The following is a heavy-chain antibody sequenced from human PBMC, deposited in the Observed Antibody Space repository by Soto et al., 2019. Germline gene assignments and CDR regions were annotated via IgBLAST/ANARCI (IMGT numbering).Heavy chain of an antibody. CDR3: ARDTIAAAGTTSLFDP. CDR2: IYYSGST. J-gene: IGHJ5*02. Sequence: PSETLSLTCTVSGGSISSGGYYWSWIRQHPGKGLEWIGYIYYSGSTYYNPSLKSRVTISVDTSKNQFSLKLSSVTAADTAVYYCARDTIAAAGTTSLFDPWGQGTLVTVSS. CDR1: GGSISSGGYY. D-gene: IGHD6-13*01. V-gene: IGHV4-31*03.